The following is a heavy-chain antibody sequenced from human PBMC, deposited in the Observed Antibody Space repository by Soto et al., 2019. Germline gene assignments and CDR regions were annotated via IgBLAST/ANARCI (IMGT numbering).Heavy chain of an antibody. V-gene: IGHV3-7*01. CDR3: ARDGRITIFGVVIRGNSYGMDV. D-gene: IGHD3-3*01. CDR1: GFTFSSYW. CDR2: IKQDGSEK. Sequence: GGSLRLSCAASGFTFSSYWMSWVRQAPGKGLEWVANIKQDGSEKYYVDSVKGRFTISRDNAKNSLYLQMNSLRAEDTAVYYCARDGRITIFGVVIRGNSYGMDVWGQGTTVTVSS. J-gene: IGHJ6*02.